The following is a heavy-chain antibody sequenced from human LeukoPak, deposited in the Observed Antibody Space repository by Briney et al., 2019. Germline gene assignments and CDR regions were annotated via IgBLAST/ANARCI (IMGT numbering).Heavy chain of an antibody. Sequence: GSLRLSCAVSGLTFSDYYMSWTRQAPGKGPELVSYISPSGSSIFYVDSVKGRFTISRDNAKNSLYLQMNSLRAEDTAIYYCAKDRTVGASYWYFDLWGRGTLVTVSS. CDR1: GLTFSDYY. CDR3: AKDRTVGASYWYFDL. V-gene: IGHV3-11*01. CDR2: ISPSGSSI. J-gene: IGHJ2*01. D-gene: IGHD1-26*01.